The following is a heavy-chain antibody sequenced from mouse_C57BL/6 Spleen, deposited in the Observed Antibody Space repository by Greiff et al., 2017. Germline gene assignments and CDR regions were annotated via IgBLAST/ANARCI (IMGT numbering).Heavy chain of an antibody. Sequence: VQLKQSGPGLVKPSQSLSLTCSVTGYSITSGYYWNWIRQFPGNTLEWMGYISYDGSNNYNPSLKNRISITRDTPKNQFFRKLNSVTTEDTATYYCARENGYEGYFDVWGTGTTVTVSS. D-gene: IGHD2-2*01. J-gene: IGHJ1*03. CDR1: GYSITSGYY. V-gene: IGHV3-6*01. CDR2: ISYDGSN. CDR3: ARENGYEGYFDV.